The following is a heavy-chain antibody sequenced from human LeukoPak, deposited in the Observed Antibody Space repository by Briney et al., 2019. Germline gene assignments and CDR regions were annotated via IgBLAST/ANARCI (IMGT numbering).Heavy chain of an antibody. V-gene: IGHV3-30-3*01. CDR2: VASDGSQT. D-gene: IGHD3-10*01. CDR1: GFTLGTYI. CDR3: ARERQDTIVHSGAFDI. Sequence: GKSLRLSCGASGFTLGTYIMHWVRQAPGKGLQWVAAVASDGSQTFYIESVRGRFTISRDNSKNTLYLRMNTLRAEDTAVYFCARERQDTIVHSGAFDIWGQGTMVTVSS. J-gene: IGHJ3*02.